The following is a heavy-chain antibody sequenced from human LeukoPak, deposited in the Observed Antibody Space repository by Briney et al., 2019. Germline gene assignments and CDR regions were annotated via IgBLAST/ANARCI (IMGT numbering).Heavy chain of an antibody. CDR2: MNPNSGNT. CDR3: ARGGMITFGGAS. D-gene: IGHD3-16*01. J-gene: IGHJ5*02. Sequence: ASVKVSCKASGYTFTNYDINWVRQATGQGLEWMGWMNPNSGNTGHAQKFQGRVTMTRNTSISTAYMELSSLRPEDTAVYYCARGGMITFGGASWGQGTLVTVSS. V-gene: IGHV1-8*01. CDR1: GYTFTNYD.